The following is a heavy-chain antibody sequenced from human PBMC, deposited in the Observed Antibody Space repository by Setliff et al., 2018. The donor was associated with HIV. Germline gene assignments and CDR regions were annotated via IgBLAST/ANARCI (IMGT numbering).Heavy chain of an antibody. D-gene: IGHD3-22*01. CDR1: GFTFSSYS. CDR2: ISPSSRSPTI. J-gene: IGHJ4*02. CDR3: ARVGHYYASSGN. V-gene: IGHV3-48*04. Sequence: LRLSCVASGFTFSSYSMTWVRQAPGKGLEWVSYISPSSRSPTIYYTDSVRGRFTISSDNVRNSLYLDLSSLRAEDTAVYSCARVGHYYASSGNWGQGTLVTVSS.